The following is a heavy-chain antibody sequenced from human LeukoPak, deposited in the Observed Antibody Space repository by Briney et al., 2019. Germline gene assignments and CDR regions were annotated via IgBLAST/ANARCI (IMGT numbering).Heavy chain of an antibody. Sequence: ASVKVSCKASGYTFTGYYMHRVRQAPGQGLEWMGRINPNSDGTNYAQKFQGRVTMTRDTSISTAYMELSRLRSDDTAVYYCARGILYYYDSSGYYGVDYWGQGTLVTVSS. CDR3: ARGILYYYDSSGYYGVDY. J-gene: IGHJ4*02. V-gene: IGHV1-2*06. D-gene: IGHD3-22*01. CDR2: INPNSDGT. CDR1: GYTFTGYY.